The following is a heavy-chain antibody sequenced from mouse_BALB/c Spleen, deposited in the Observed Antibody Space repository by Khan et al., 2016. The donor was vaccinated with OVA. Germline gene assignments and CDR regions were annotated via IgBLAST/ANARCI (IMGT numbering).Heavy chain of an antibody. CDR3: ESGGCGDRFAY. CDR2: ISTYYGDV. V-gene: IGHV1S137*01. CDR1: GYTFTDFT. Sequence: QVQLKQSGAELVRPGVSVKISCKGSGYTFTDFTMHWVKQSPTKSLEWIGVISTYYGDVTYNQKFKDKATMTVDKSSSTAYMELARLTSEDSAIYYCESGGCGDRFAYWGQGTLVTVSA. J-gene: IGHJ3*01.